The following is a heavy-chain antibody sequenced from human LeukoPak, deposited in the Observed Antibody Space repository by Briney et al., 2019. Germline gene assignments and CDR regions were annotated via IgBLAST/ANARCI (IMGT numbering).Heavy chain of an antibody. CDR3: ARDRTMVRGVQYYYYYGMDV. V-gene: IGHV3-7*01. CDR2: IKQDGSEK. D-gene: IGHD3-10*01. CDR1: GFTFSSYW. J-gene: IGHJ6*02. Sequence: GGSLRLSCAASGFTFSSYWMSWVCQAPGKGLEWVANIKQDGSEKYYVDSVKGRSTISRDNAKNSLYLQMNSLRAEDTAVYYCARDRTMVRGVQYYYYYGMDVWGQGTTVTVSS.